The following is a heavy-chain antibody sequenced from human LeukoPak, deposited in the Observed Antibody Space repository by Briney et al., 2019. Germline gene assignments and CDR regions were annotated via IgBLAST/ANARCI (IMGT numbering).Heavy chain of an antibody. CDR3: ARLIRGFTSLP. CDR1: GFTFSSFE. CDR2: ISGTGGSI. J-gene: IGHJ5*02. V-gene: IGHV3-48*03. D-gene: IGHD2-8*01. Sequence: GGSLRLSCVASGFTFSSFEMNWVRQAPGKGLEWISYISGTGGSIYYADSVKGRFTISRDNAKNSLFLQMSGLRVEDTAVYYCARLIRGFTSLPWGQGTLVSVSS.